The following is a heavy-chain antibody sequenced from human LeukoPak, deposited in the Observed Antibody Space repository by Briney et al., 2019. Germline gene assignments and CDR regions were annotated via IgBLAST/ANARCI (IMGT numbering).Heavy chain of an antibody. CDR3: ASVYCSSTSCYRDAFDI. Sequence: GGSLRLSCAASGFTFSSYNMNWVRQAPGKGLEWVSSISSSGIYIYYADSVKGRFTISRDNAKNSLFLQINSLRAEDTAVYYCASVYCSSTSCYRDAFDIWGQGTMVTVSS. CDR1: GFTFSSYN. J-gene: IGHJ3*02. CDR2: ISSSGIYI. D-gene: IGHD2-2*01. V-gene: IGHV3-21*01.